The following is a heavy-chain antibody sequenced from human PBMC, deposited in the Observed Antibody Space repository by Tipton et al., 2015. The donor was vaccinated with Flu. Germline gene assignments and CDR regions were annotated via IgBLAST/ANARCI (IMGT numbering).Heavy chain of an antibody. CDR2: IYYSGST. Sequence: TLSLTCTVSGGSVSSGSYYWSWIRQPPGKGLEWIGYIYYSGSTNYNPSLKSRVTISVDTSKNQFSLKLSSVTAADTAVYYCARWAEGAYDFWSGYYFRYFDYWGQGTLVTVSS. CDR1: GGSVSSGSYY. V-gene: IGHV4-61*01. D-gene: IGHD3-3*01. CDR3: ARWAEGAYDFWSGYYFRYFDY. J-gene: IGHJ4*02.